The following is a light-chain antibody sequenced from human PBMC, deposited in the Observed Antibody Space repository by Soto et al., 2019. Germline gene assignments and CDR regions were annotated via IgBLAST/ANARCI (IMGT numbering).Light chain of an antibody. Sequence: DIVLTQSPGTLSLSPGERATLSCRASQTVSSSSLAWYQQKPGQAPRLLIFGASTRAAGFPDMFSGSGSGTDFTLTISRLEPEDFAVYYCQQYGSSPRTFGQGTKVEIK. CDR3: QQYGSSPRT. J-gene: IGKJ1*01. CDR1: QTVSSSS. CDR2: GAS. V-gene: IGKV3-20*01.